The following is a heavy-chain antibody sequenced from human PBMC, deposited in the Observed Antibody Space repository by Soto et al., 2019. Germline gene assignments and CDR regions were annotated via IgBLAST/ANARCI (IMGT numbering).Heavy chain of an antibody. D-gene: IGHD3-10*01. CDR2: INPNSGGT. Sequence: ASLKVSCKASGYTFTGYYMHWVRQAPGQGLEWMGWINPNSGGTNYAQKFQGWVTMTRDTSISTAYMELSRLRSDDTAVYYCARDRYRFGEYYYYYYGMDVWGQGTTVTVSS. CDR1: GYTFTGYY. V-gene: IGHV1-2*04. J-gene: IGHJ6*02. CDR3: ARDRYRFGEYYYYYYGMDV.